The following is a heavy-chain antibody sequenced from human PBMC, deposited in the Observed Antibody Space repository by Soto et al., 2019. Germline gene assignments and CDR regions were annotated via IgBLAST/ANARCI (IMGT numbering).Heavy chain of an antibody. Sequence: ASVKVSCKASGYTFTTYGISWVRQAPGQGLEWMGRISGYNGHTKYAQKFQGRVTMTTDTSTSTVYMDLRSLRSDDTAVYYCAREGEMPYYYYGLDVWG. D-gene: IGHD3-16*01. V-gene: IGHV1-18*01. CDR3: AREGEMPYYYYGLDV. J-gene: IGHJ6*02. CDR2: ISGYNGHT. CDR1: GYTFTTYG.